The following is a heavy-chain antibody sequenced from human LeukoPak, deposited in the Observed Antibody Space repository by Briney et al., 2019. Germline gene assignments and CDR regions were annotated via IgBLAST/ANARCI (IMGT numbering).Heavy chain of an antibody. CDR1: GFTFSSYW. Sequence: GGSLRLSCAASGFTFSSYWMSWVRQAPGKGLEWVANIKQDGSEKYCVDSVKGRFTISRDNAKNSLYLQMNSLRAEDTAVYYCARVHRYSYGAHDYWGQGTLVTVSS. D-gene: IGHD5-18*01. CDR2: IKQDGSEK. J-gene: IGHJ4*02. V-gene: IGHV3-7*01. CDR3: ARVHRYSYGAHDY.